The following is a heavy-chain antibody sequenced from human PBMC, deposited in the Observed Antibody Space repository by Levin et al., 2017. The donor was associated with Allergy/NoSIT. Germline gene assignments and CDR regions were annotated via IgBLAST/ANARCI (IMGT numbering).Heavy chain of an antibody. V-gene: IGHV4-4*01. CDR2: VYHDGSS. D-gene: IGHD3-10*01. CDR3: GRRRGATIGPFDY. Sequence: PGGSLRLSCAVSGDSFSTTNWWSWVRQAPGQGLEWIGEVYHDGSSNYNPSLKSRLTTSMDRSKNQFFLNLKSLTAAHTAVDFGGRRRGATIGPFDYWGQGTLVTVSS. CDR1: GDSFSTTNW. J-gene: IGHJ4*02.